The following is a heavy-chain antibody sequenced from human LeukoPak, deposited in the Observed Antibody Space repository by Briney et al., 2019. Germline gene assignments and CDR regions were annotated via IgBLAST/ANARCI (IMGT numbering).Heavy chain of an antibody. D-gene: IGHD5-12*01. CDR2: ISYDGSNK. CDR1: GFTFSSYG. CDR3: AKDRPTWPIDY. V-gene: IGHV3-30*18. Sequence: GGSLRLSCAASGFTFSSYGMHWVRQAPGKGLEWVAVISYDGSNKYYADSVKGRFTISRDNSKNTLYLQMNSLRAEDTAVYYCAKDRPTWPIDYWGQGTLVTVSS. J-gene: IGHJ4*02.